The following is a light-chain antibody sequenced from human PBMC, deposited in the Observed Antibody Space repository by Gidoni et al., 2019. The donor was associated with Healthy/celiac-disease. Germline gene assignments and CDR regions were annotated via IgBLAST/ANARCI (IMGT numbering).Light chain of an antibody. CDR1: QSVSSY. Sequence: LLTQSPATLSLSPGERATLSCSTSQSVSSYLAWYQQKPGQAPRLLIYDASNRATGIPARFSGSWSGTDFTLTISSLEPEDFAVYYCQQRSNWTLTFXGXTKVEIK. V-gene: IGKV3-11*01. J-gene: IGKJ4*01. CDR2: DAS. CDR3: QQRSNWTLT.